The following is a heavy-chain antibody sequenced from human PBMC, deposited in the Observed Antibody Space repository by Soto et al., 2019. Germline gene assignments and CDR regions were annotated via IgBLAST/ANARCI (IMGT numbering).Heavy chain of an antibody. V-gene: IGHV1-8*01. CDR3: AANSPKYYYDSSGYYYADI. CDR2: MNPNSGNT. J-gene: IGHJ3*02. Sequence: ASVKVSCKASGYTFTSYDINWVRQATGQGLEWMGWMNPNSGNTGYAQKFQERVTITRNMSISTAYMELSSLRSEDTAVYYCAANSPKYYYDSSGYYYADIWGQGTMVTVSS. D-gene: IGHD3-22*01. CDR1: GYTFTSYD.